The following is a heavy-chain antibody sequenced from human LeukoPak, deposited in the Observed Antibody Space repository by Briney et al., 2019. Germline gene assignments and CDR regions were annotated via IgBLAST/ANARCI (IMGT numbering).Heavy chain of an antibody. J-gene: IGHJ4*02. CDR2: IIPTFGTA. CDR1: GGTFSSYA. Sequence: GSSVKVSCKASGGTFSSYAISWVRQAPGQGLEWMGGIIPTFGTANYAQKFQGRVTITADESTSTAYMELSSLRSEDTAVYYCASVYSGYCSSTSCSDYWGQGTLVTVSS. V-gene: IGHV1-69*01. D-gene: IGHD2-2*01. CDR3: ASVYSGYCSSTSCSDY.